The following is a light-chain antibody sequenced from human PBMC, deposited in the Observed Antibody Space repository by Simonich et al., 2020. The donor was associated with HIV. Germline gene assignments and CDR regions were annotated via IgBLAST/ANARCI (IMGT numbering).Light chain of an antibody. V-gene: IGKV3-15*01. CDR1: QCVSSN. CDR2: GAS. CDR3: QQYNNWPLF. J-gene: IGKJ2*01. Sequence: EIVMTQSPATLSVSPGERVTLSCRASQCVSSNLAWYQQKPGQAPRLLIYGASTRATGIPARFSGSGSGTEFTLTISSMQSEDFAVYYCQQYNNWPLFFGQGTKLEIK.